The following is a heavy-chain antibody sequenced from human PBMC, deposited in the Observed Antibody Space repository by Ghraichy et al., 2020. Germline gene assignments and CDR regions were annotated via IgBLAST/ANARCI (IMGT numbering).Heavy chain of an antibody. Sequence: SETLSLTCTVSGGSISSSNYYWGWIRQPPGKGLGWIGSIYYSGSTYYNPSLKSRVTISVDTSKNQFSLKLSSVTAADTAVYYCARHSRSGYGMDVWGQGTTVTVSS. CDR2: IYYSGST. D-gene: IGHD2-15*01. CDR3: ARHSRSGYGMDV. V-gene: IGHV4-39*01. CDR1: GGSISSSNYY. J-gene: IGHJ6*02.